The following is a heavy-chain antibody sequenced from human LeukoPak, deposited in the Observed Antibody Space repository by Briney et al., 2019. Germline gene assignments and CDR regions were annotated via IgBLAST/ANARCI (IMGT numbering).Heavy chain of an antibody. J-gene: IGHJ1*01. V-gene: IGHV4-4*09. D-gene: IGHD2-15*01. CDR1: GDSVTSGY. CDR3: AGRGHRYSRD. Sequence: PSETLSLTCTVSGDSVTSGYWSWIRQPPGKGLEWIGYIYDSGITDCNPSLKSRLTISVDTSNNQFSLNLSSVTAADTAVYYCAGRGHRYSRDWGQGILVTVSS. CDR2: IYDSGIT.